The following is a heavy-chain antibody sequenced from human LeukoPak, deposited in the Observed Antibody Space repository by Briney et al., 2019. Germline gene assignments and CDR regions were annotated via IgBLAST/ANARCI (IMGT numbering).Heavy chain of an antibody. V-gene: IGHV3-21*01. CDR2: ISSSSSYI. Sequence: SSISSSSSYIYYADSVKGRFTISRDNAKNSLYLQMNSLRAEDTAVYYCARGTLWFGELSYWGQGTLVTVSS. CDR3: ARGTLWFGELSY. D-gene: IGHD3-10*01. J-gene: IGHJ4*02.